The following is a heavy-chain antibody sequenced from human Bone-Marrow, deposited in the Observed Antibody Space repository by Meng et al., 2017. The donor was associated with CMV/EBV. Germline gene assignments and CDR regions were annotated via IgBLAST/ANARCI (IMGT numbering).Heavy chain of an antibody. CDR1: GFTFSSYA. J-gene: IGHJ4*02. CDR2: ISGSGGST. Sequence: GESLKISCAASGFTFSSYAMSWVRQAPGKGLEWVSAISGSGGSTYYADSVKGRFTISRDNSKNTLYLQMNSLRAEDTAVYYCAKDLRGYDFSEFGYWGQGNLVNVSS. D-gene: IGHD3-3*01. V-gene: IGHV3-23*01. CDR3: AKDLRGYDFSEFGY.